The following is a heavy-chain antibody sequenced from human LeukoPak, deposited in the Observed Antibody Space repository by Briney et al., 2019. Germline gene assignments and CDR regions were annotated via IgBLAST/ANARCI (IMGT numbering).Heavy chain of an antibody. CDR3: ARALGASDAFDI. Sequence: GGSLRLSCAASGFTFSSYGMHWVRQAPGKGLEWVAVIWYDGSNKYYADSVKGRFTISRDNSKNTLYLQMNSLRAEDTAVYYCARALGASDAFDIWGQGTMVTVPS. J-gene: IGHJ3*02. D-gene: IGHD1-26*01. CDR1: GFTFSSYG. V-gene: IGHV3-33*01. CDR2: IWYDGSNK.